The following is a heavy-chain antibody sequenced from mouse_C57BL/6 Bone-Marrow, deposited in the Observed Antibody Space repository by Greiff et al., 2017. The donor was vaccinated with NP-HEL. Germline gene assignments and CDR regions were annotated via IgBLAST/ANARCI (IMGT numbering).Heavy chain of an antibody. V-gene: IGHV1-55*01. D-gene: IGHD2-3*01. CDR3: ARLYDGYYTSFAY. Sequence: VQLQQPGAELVKPGASVKMSCKASGYTFTSYWITWVKQRPGQGLEWIGDIYPGSGSTNYNEKFKSKATLTVDTSSSTAYMQLSSLTSEDSAVYYCARLYDGYYTSFAYWGQGTLVTVSA. J-gene: IGHJ3*01. CDR2: IYPGSGST. CDR1: GYTFTSYW.